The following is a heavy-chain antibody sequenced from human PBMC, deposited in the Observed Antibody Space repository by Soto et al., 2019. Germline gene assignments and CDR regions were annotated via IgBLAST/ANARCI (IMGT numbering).Heavy chain of an antibody. CDR2: IYYSGST. Sequence: PSDTLSLTCTFSVFSIISYYCNLILQPPVKGLEWIVYIYYSGSTKYNPSLKSRVTISADTSNDQFSLKLSSVNAADTAVYYCARDRYSNGWVDYWGQGTMVTVSS. V-gene: IGHV4-59*01. D-gene: IGHD6-19*01. J-gene: IGHJ4*02. CDR1: VFSIISYY. CDR3: ARDRYSNGWVDY.